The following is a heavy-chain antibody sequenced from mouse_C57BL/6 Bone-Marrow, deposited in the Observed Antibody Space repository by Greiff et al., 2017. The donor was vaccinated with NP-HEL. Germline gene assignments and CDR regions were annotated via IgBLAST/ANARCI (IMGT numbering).Heavy chain of an antibody. Sequence: EVNVVESGGGLVKPGGSLKLSCAASGFTFSDYGMHWVRQAPEKGLEWVAYISSGSSTIYYADTVKGRFTISRDNAKNTLFLQMTSLRSEDTAMYYCARSYYSNFYYYAMDYWGQGTSVTVSS. J-gene: IGHJ4*01. V-gene: IGHV5-17*01. CDR1: GFTFSDYG. CDR3: ARSYYSNFYYYAMDY. D-gene: IGHD2-5*01. CDR2: ISSGSSTI.